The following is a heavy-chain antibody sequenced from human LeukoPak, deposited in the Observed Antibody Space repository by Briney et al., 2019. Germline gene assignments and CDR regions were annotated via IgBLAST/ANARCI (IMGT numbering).Heavy chain of an antibody. CDR2: INHSGST. V-gene: IGHV4-34*01. Sequence: SETLSLTCAVYGGSFSGYYWSWIRQPPGKGLEWIGEINHSGSTNYNPSLKSRVTISVDTSKNQFSLKLSSVTAADTAVYYCARGEMATMPDYWGQGTLVTVSS. CDR1: GGSFSGYY. CDR3: ARGEMATMPDY. D-gene: IGHD5-24*01. J-gene: IGHJ4*02.